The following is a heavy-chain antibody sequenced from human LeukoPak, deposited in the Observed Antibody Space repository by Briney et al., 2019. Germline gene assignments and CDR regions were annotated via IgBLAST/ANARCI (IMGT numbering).Heavy chain of an antibody. CDR2: ISYDGSNK. J-gene: IGHJ3*02. D-gene: IGHD5-24*01. V-gene: IGHV3-30*04. Sequence: GSLRLSCAASGFTFSSYAMHWVRQAPGKGLEWVAVISYDGSNKYYADSVKGRFTISRDNSKNTLYLQMNSLRAEDTAVYYCARDGLQLSAFDIWGQGTMVTVSS. CDR1: GFTFSSYA. CDR3: ARDGLQLSAFDI.